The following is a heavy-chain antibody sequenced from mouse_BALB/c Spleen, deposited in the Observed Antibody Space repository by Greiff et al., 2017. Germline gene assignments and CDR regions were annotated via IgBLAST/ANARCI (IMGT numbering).Heavy chain of an antibody. D-gene: IGHD1-1*01. CDR2: ISNLAYSI. V-gene: IGHV5-15*02. CDR3: AREGYYGSSPYYFDY. CDR1: GFTFSDYG. J-gene: IGHJ2*01. Sequence: EVQVVESGGGLVQPGGSRKLSCAASGFTFSDYGMAWVRQAPGKGPEWVAFISNLAYSIYYADTVTGRFTISRENAKNTLYLEMSSLRSEDTAMYYCAREGYYGSSPYYFDYWGQGTTLTVSS.